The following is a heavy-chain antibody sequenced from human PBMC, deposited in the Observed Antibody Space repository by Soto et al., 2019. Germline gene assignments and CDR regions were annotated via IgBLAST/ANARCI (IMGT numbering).Heavy chain of an antibody. V-gene: IGHV1-18*04. CDR3: TREAGWQRMVPYD. J-gene: IGHJ4*02. CDR1: GYTFTSYG. CDR2: IRAFNGDT. Sequence: QVQLVQSGSEVKKPGASVNVSCKAFGYTFTSYGLSWVRQVPGQGLEWLGWIRAFNGDTQYAQTMKGRLTVTTDTSTTTVHMQLRSLTPADTAVYYCTREAGWQRMVPYDWGQGTLVSVS. D-gene: IGHD6-25*01.